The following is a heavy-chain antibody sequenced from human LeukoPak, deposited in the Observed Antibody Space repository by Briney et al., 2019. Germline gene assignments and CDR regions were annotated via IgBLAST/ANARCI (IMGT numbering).Heavy chain of an antibody. Sequence: SETLSLTCTVSGGSISSYYWSWIRQPPGKGLEWIGYIYYSGSTNYNPSLKSRVTISVDTSKNQFSLKLSSVTAADTAVYYCARGTRYSSSWYTLHYYYYMDVWGKGTTVTVSS. V-gene: IGHV4-59*12. CDR3: ARGTRYSSSWYTLHYYYYMDV. CDR1: GGSISSYY. CDR2: IYYSGST. D-gene: IGHD6-13*01. J-gene: IGHJ6*03.